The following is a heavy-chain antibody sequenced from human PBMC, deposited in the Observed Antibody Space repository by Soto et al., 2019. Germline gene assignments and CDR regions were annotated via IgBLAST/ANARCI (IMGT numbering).Heavy chain of an antibody. J-gene: IGHJ5*02. CDR3: ARGSPCSTPTCSLNEVWFDP. Sequence: QVQLLQSGAELKRPGSSVKVSCKASGETFSTFASTWVRQSTGHGPEWMGGIIPLFGTGHYAGRLEDRVTMTADESTSTAYMELRSLTSEDTAIYYCARGSPCSTPTCSLNEVWFDPWGQGTLVTVST. V-gene: IGHV1-69*01. D-gene: IGHD3-10*02. CDR1: GETFSTFA. CDR2: IIPLFGTG.